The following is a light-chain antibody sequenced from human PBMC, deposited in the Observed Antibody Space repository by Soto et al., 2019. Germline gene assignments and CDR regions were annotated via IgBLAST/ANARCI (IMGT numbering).Light chain of an antibody. V-gene: IGLV2-14*01. CDR1: SSDVGGYNY. Sequence: QSALTQPASVSGSPGQSITISCTGTSSDVGGYNYVSWYQQHQGKAPKLMIYDVSNRPSGVSNRFSGSKSGNTASLTISGLQAEDEADYCCSSYTSSSTVVFGGGTKLTVL. J-gene: IGLJ2*01. CDR3: SSYTSSSTVV. CDR2: DVS.